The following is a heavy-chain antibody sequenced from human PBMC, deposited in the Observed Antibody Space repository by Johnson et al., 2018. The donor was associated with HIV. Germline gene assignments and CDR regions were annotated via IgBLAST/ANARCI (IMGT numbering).Heavy chain of an antibody. Sequence: VQLVESGGGLVKPGGSLRLSCVGSGFTFSDYYMSWVRQAPGKGLEWVSVIYSGGRTYYADSVKGRFTISRDNSKNTLYLQMNSLRAEDTAVYYCARGPRNPGLDAFDIWGQGTVVTVSS. V-gene: IGHV3-66*01. J-gene: IGHJ3*02. CDR1: GFTFSDYY. CDR2: IYSGGRT. CDR3: ARGPRNPGLDAFDI. D-gene: IGHD1-14*01.